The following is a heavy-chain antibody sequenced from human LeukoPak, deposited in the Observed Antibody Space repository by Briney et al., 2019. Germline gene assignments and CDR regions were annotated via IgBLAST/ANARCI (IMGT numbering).Heavy chain of an antibody. V-gene: IGHV4-59*08. CDR2: ISYSGST. D-gene: IGHD3-10*01. J-gene: IGHJ4*02. CDR3: ARHPELYFFDY. Sequence: SETLSLTCTVSGASISSYYWSWIRQPPGKGLEWIGYISYSGSTNYKPSLKSRVTISADTSKNQVSLTLSSVTAADTAVYYCARHPELYFFDYWGQGTLVTVSS. CDR1: GASISSYY.